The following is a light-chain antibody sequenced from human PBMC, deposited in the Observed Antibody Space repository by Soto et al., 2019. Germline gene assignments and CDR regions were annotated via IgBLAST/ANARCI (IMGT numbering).Light chain of an antibody. CDR2: AAS. Sequence: DIHLTQSPSSLSASVGDRVTITCRASQSISNYLNWYQQKPGEAPKVLVFAASTLQSGVPSRFRGRGSGTDFTLTITSLRPEDFATYYCQQSYVTPRTFGLGTRV. V-gene: IGKV1-39*01. CDR1: QSISNY. J-gene: IGKJ1*01. CDR3: QQSYVTPRT.